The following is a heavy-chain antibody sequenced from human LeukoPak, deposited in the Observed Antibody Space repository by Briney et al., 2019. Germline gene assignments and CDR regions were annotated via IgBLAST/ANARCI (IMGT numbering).Heavy chain of an antibody. J-gene: IGHJ3*02. D-gene: IGHD6-19*01. CDR1: GDSVSSNRAA. CDR2: TYHRPKWHN. CDR3: ASKGYSGGWSRDAFDI. V-gene: IGHV6-1*01. Sequence: QPLSLTCAISGDSVSSNRAAWNWMRQSPSRGLECLGRTYHRPKWHNDYAVSVKSRITINPDTSKNQFSLQLNSVTPEDTAVYYCASKGYSGGWSRDAFDIWGQGTMVTVSS.